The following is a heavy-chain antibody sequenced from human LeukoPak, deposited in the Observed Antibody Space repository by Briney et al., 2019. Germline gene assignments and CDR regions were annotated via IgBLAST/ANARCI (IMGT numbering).Heavy chain of an antibody. CDR3: AREGSSSSFDY. V-gene: IGHV3-48*02. D-gene: IGHD6-13*01. J-gene: IGHJ4*02. Sequence: GGSLRLSCAASGFTFSSYSVIWARQAPGKGLEWVSYVSSSGTTTYYADSVKGRFTISRDNGKNLVSLQMNSLRDEDTAVYFCAREGSSSSFDYWGQGTLVTVSS. CDR1: GFTFSSYS. CDR2: VSSSGTTT.